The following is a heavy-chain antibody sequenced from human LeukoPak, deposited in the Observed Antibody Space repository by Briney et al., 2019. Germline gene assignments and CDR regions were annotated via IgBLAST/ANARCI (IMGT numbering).Heavy chain of an antibody. Sequence: GSLRLSCAASGFTFSSYAMSWVRQAPGKGLEWVANISPDGSATFYVDSVKGRVTISRDNAKNSLYLQMFSLRAEDTAVYYCARSIDYWGQGTLVTVSS. CDR3: ARSIDY. V-gene: IGHV3-7*01. CDR1: GFTFSSYA. J-gene: IGHJ4*02. CDR2: ISPDGSAT.